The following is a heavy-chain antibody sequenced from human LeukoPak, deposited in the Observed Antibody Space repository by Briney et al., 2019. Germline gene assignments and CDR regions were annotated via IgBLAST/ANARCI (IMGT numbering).Heavy chain of an antibody. CDR1: GGSISRSY. D-gene: IGHD3-3*01. V-gene: IGHV4-59*01. CDR2: IYYTETT. J-gene: IGHJ5*02. CDR3: ARNPIFGVGWFDP. Sequence: SETLSLTCTVSGGSISRSYWSWIRQPPGKGLEWIGYIYYTETTNYNPSLKSRVTISLDTSKNEFSLKLSSVTAADTAVYYCARNPIFGVGWFDPWGQGTLVTVSS.